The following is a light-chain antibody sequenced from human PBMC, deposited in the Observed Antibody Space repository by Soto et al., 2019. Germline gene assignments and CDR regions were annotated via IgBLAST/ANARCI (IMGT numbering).Light chain of an antibody. CDR1: SSNIGAGYD. V-gene: IGLV1-40*01. J-gene: IGLJ1*01. CDR2: ANT. Sequence: QAVVTQPPSVSGAPGQRVTISCTGSSSNIGAGYDVHWYQQLPETAPKLLIYANTNRPSGVPDRFSGSKSGTSASLAITGLQADYEADYYCQYYDSSLTLRVFGTGTKLTVL. CDR3: QYYDSSLTLRV.